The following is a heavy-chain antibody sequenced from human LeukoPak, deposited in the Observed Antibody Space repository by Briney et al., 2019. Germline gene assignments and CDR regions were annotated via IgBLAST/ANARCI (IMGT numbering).Heavy chain of an antibody. CDR1: GYTFTSYG. V-gene: IGHV1-18*01. J-gene: IGHJ4*02. CDR2: ISAYNGNT. Sequence: ASVKVSCKASGYTFTSYGIGWVRQAPGQGLEWMGWISAYNGNTNYAQKLQGRVTMTTDTSTSTAYMELRSLRSDDTAVYYCARDTGYCSSTSCYRGFFDYWGQGNPGHRLL. CDR3: ARDTGYCSSTSCYRGFFDY. D-gene: IGHD2-2*02.